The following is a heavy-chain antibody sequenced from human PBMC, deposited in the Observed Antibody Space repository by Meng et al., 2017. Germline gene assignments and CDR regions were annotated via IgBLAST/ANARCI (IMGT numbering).Heavy chain of an antibody. Sequence: VELVQSGAAWKGAGASVRVSCMASWSAFPDYWLQWVARAPGQGLGSMGRTNPKSGDTHDAQWLQGRVTMTGDTSISTDYMELSGLGSDDTAMYYCARDEAISAAGKLFGDYWGQGTLVTVSS. J-gene: IGHJ4*02. CDR3: ARDEAISAAGKLFGDY. CDR2: TNPKSGDT. D-gene: IGHD6-13*01. CDR1: WSAFPDYW. V-gene: IGHV1-2*06.